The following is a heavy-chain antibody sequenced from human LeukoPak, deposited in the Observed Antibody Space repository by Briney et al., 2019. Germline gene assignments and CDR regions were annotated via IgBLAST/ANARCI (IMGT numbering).Heavy chain of an antibody. V-gene: IGHV3-30-3*01. Sequence: GGSLRLSCAASGFTFSSYAMHWVRQAPSKGLEWEAAISSDGYNKYYADSGKGRFIISRDNSKNTPYLQMNSLSAEEPGMYVCGRDGPYYDILTGYTVGYYYGMDVWGEGTTVTVSS. CDR1: GFTFSSYA. D-gene: IGHD3-9*01. CDR2: ISSDGYNK. CDR3: GRDGPYYDILTGYTVGYYYGMDV. J-gene: IGHJ6*01.